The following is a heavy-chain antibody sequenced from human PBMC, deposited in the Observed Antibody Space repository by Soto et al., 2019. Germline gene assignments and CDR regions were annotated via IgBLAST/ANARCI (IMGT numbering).Heavy chain of an antibody. CDR3: ATGLFGPTLERDY. D-gene: IGHD1-26*01. CDR1: GGTFSSYA. CDR2: FTPIFGTG. J-gene: IGHJ4*02. Sequence: QVQLVQSGAEVKKPGSSVKVSCKASGGTFSSYALSWVRQAPGHGLEWMGGFTPIFGTGNYEQKFQGRVTITADESTSTAYMDLSSLISEDTDLYYCATGLFGPTLERDYWGQGTLVTVSS. V-gene: IGHV1-69*01.